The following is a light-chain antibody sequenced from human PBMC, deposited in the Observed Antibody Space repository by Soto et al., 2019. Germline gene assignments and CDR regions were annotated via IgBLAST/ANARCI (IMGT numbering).Light chain of an antibody. CDR1: QTIGRN. J-gene: IGKJ4*01. V-gene: IGKV3-15*01. CDR2: GAS. CDR3: QQYNNRPLT. Sequence: EIVLTQSPGTLSLSPGETATLSCRASQTIGRNYLAWYQQKPGQAPRLLIYGASTRATGIPARFSGSGSGTEFTLTISSLQSEDFAAYYCQQYNNRPLTFGGGTKVDIK.